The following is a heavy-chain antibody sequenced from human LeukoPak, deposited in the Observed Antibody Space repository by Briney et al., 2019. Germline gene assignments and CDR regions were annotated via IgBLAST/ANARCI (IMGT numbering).Heavy chain of an antibody. V-gene: IGHV5-51*07. CDR2: IYPGDSDT. D-gene: IGHD3-10*01. Sequence: GESLKISCKGSGYSFTSYWIGWVHQMPGKGLEWMGIIYPGDSDTRYSPSFQGQVTISADKSISTAYLQWSSLKASDTAMYYCARRPDRSSTDWYFDLWGRGTLVTVSS. J-gene: IGHJ2*01. CDR3: ARRPDRSSTDWYFDL. CDR1: GYSFTSYW.